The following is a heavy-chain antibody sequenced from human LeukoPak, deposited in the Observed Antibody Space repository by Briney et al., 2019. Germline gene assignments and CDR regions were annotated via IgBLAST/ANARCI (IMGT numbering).Heavy chain of an antibody. D-gene: IGHD3-10*01. CDR2: IYPGDSDT. CDR3: ATLVGYGSFFDY. J-gene: IGHJ4*02. V-gene: IGHV5-51*01. CDR1: GYSFTSYW. Sequence: KRGESLRISCKGSGYSFTSYWIGWVRHVPGKGLEYMGIIYPGDSDTRYSPSFQGQVTISADKSISTAYLQWSSLKASDTAMYYCATLVGYGSFFDYWGQGTLVTVSS.